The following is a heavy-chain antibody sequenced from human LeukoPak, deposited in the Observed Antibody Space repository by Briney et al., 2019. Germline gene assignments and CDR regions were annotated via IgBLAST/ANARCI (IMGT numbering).Heavy chain of an antibody. CDR2: IYPDDSQT. CDR3: ARFGGATSSAVLWDK. V-gene: IGHV5-51*01. CDR1: GYSFSGYW. D-gene: IGHD3-16*01. J-gene: IGHJ4*02. Sequence: GESLKISCKGSGYSFSGYWVGWVRQMPGEDLEWMGIIYPDDSQTSYSPSFQGQVTISADKSINTAYLQWSSLQASDTAMYYCARFGGATSSAVLWDKWGQGTLVTVSS.